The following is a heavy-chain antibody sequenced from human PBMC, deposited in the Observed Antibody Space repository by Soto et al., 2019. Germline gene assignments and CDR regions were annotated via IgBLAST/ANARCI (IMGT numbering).Heavy chain of an antibody. CDR1: GFTFSTSV. J-gene: IGHJ4*02. CDR2: ISNDGDEK. Sequence: QPGGSLRLSCVTSGFTFSTSVMHWVRQPPGKGLEWVALISNDGDEKYYGDSVEGRFSISRDNSKNTLYLQMSSLRAEDTAVYFCAKARVRIAGADSFDHWGQGTLVTVSS. V-gene: IGHV3-30*18. D-gene: IGHD1-26*01. CDR3: AKARVRIAGADSFDH.